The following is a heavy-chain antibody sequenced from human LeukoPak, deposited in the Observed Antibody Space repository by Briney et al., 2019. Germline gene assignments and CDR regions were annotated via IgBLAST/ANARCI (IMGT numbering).Heavy chain of an antibody. Sequence: AASVKVSCKASGYTFSSYDINWVRQATGQGLEWMGWMNPNSGNTGYAQKFQGRVTTTRNTSISTAYMELSSLRSEDTAVYYCARTRVVRPTVVVVTATSFYYYGMDVWGQGTMVTVSS. V-gene: IGHV1-8*01. CDR2: MNPNSGNT. CDR1: GYTFSSYD. J-gene: IGHJ6*02. CDR3: ARTRVVRPTVVVVTATSFYYYGMDV. D-gene: IGHD2-15*01.